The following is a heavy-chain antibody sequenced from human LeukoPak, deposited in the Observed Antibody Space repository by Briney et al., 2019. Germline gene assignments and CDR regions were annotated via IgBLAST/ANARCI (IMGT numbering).Heavy chain of an antibody. Sequence: PGGSLRLSCAASGFTFDDYGMSWVRQAPGKGLEWVCNINWNGVYTNYADSVRGRFTVSRDNARNSLSLQMNSLGVGDTAFYFCAREVKYYDGSGYPDFWGQGTLVTVSS. CDR3: AREVKYYDGSGYPDF. CDR2: INWNGVYT. J-gene: IGHJ4*02. V-gene: IGHV3-20*04. CDR1: GFTFDDYG. D-gene: IGHD3-22*01.